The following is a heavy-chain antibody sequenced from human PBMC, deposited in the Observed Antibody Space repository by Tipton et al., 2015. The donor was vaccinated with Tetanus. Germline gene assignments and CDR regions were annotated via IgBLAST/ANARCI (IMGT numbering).Heavy chain of an antibody. CDR1: GFSFSNYA. D-gene: IGHD4-17*01. CDR2: ISPSSDAT. Sequence: SLRLSCAASGFSFSNYAMSWVRQAPGKGLEWVSAISPSSDATFHADSVKGRLIISRDNSKDTLYLQMNNLRAEDTAVYYCAKDQGPDYGDQLEYWGQGILVTVSS. J-gene: IGHJ4*02. V-gene: IGHV3-23*01. CDR3: AKDQGPDYGDQLEY.